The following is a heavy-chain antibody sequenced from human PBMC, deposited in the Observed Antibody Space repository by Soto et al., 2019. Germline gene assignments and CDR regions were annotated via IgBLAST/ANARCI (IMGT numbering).Heavy chain of an antibody. D-gene: IGHD6-19*01. CDR1: GGSISSHSYY. CDR3: ARNSGWARGWEYYFDS. V-gene: IGHV4-39*01. CDR2: IYYSVST. Sequence: TLSLTCTVSGGSISSHSYYWGWIRHPPGKGLEWIGNIYYSVSTYYNPSLKSRVTISVDTSKNQFFLKLTSVTAADTAVYYCARNSGWARGWEYYFDSWGLGTLVTVSS. J-gene: IGHJ4*02.